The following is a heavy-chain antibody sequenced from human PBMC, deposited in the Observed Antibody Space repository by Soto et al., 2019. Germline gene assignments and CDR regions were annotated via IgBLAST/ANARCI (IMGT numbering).Heavy chain of an antibody. CDR1: GYTFTNYW. Sequence: PGESLKISCKGSGYTFTNYWIVWVRQMPGEGLEWMGIINPSDSDTRYSSSFRGHVTISVDKSISTAYLQCNSLNASDTAMYYCARQGLYTQYNWNDFGYWGQGTLVIVSS. CDR3: ARQGLYTQYNWNDFGY. J-gene: IGHJ4*02. V-gene: IGHV5-51*01. D-gene: IGHD1-20*01. CDR2: INPSDSDT.